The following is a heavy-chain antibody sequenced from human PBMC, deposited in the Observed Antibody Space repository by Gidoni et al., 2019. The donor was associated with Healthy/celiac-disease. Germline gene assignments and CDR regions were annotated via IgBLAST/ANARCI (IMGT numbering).Heavy chain of an antibody. Sequence: EVQLVESGGGLVQPGGSLRPSCAASGFTFSSYSMNWVRQAPGKGLEWVSYISSSSSTIYYADSGKGRFTISRDNAKNSLYLQMNSLRAEDTAVYYCARERGYSYGYWDYWGQGTLVTVSS. J-gene: IGHJ4*02. CDR1: GFTFSSYS. CDR3: ARERGYSYGYWDY. CDR2: ISSSSSTI. V-gene: IGHV3-48*01. D-gene: IGHD5-18*01.